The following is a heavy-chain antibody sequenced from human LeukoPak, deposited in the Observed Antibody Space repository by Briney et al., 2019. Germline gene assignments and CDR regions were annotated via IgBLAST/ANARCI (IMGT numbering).Heavy chain of an antibody. D-gene: IGHD6-13*01. CDR1: GGSISSGGHY. J-gene: IGHJ5*02. V-gene: IGHV4-31*03. Sequence: ASETLSLTCTVSGGSISSGGHYWSWIRQHPGKGLEWIGYIYYSGSIYYNPSLKSRVTISVDTSKNQFSLKLSSVTAADTAVYYCATASGSSWPQEGWFDPWGQGTLVTVSS. CDR2: IYYSGSI. CDR3: ATASGSSWPQEGWFDP.